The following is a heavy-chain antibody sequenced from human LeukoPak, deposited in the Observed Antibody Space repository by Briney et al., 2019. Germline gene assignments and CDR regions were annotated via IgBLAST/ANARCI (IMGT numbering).Heavy chain of an antibody. D-gene: IGHD6-19*01. Sequence: SETLSLTCTVSGGSISSSSYCWGWIRQPPGKGLEWIGSIYYSGSTYYNPSLKSRVTISVDTSKNQFSLKLSSVTAADTAVYYCARQLYSSGWLYYFDYWGQGTLVTVSS. CDR3: ARQLYSSGWLYYFDY. J-gene: IGHJ4*02. CDR2: IYYSGST. V-gene: IGHV4-39*01. CDR1: GGSISSSSYC.